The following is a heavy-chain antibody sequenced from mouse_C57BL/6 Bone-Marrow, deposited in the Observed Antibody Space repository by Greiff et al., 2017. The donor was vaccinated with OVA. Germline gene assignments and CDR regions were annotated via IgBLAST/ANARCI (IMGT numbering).Heavy chain of an antibody. CDR2: INPSSGYT. V-gene: IGHV1-4*01. Sequence: QVQLQQSGADLARPGASVKLSCKASGYTFTSYTMHWVNQRPGQGLEWIGYINPSSGYTTYNQKFKDKATLTADKSSSTAYMPLSSLTSEDSAVYYCARSGSRYAMDDWGQGTSVTVSS. CDR1: GYTFTSYT. D-gene: IGHD1-3*01. CDR3: ARSGSRYAMDD. J-gene: IGHJ4*01.